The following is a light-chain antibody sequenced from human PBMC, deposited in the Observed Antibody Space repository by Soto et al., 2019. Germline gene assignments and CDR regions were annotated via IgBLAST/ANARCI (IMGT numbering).Light chain of an antibody. V-gene: IGKV1-39*01. Sequence: DIQMTQSPSTLSGSVGDRVTITCRASQTISSWLAWYQQKPGKAPKLLIYAASSLQSGVPSRFSGSGSGTDFTLTISSLQPEDFATYYCQQSYSTPPWTFGQGTKVHIK. CDR3: QQSYSTPPWT. J-gene: IGKJ1*01. CDR1: QTISSW. CDR2: AAS.